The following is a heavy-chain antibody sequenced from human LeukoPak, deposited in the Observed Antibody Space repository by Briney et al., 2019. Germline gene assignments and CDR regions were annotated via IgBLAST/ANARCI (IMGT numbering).Heavy chain of an antibody. CDR2: ISAYNGNT. Sequence: VSVKVPCKASGYTFTSYGISWVRQAPGQGLEWMGWISAYNGNTNYAQKLQGRVTMTTDTSTSTAYMELRSLRSDDTAVYYCARISGYYYDSSGYDYWGQGTLVTVSS. CDR3: ARISGYYYDSSGYDY. J-gene: IGHJ4*02. CDR1: GYTFTSYG. D-gene: IGHD3-22*01. V-gene: IGHV1-18*01.